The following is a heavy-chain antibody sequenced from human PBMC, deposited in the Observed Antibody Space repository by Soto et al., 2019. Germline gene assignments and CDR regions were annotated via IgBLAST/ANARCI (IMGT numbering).Heavy chain of an antibody. CDR1: GYTFTGYY. CDR3: AREYLPPQAAYYYGMDV. Sequence: QVQLVQSGAEVKKPGASVKVSCKASGYTFTGYYMHWVRQAPGQGLEWMGWINPNSGGTNYAQKFQGWVTMTRDTSISTAYMELSRLRSDDTAVYYCAREYLPPQAAYYYGMDVWGQGTTVTVSS. CDR2: INPNSGGT. V-gene: IGHV1-2*04. D-gene: IGHD6-25*01. J-gene: IGHJ6*02.